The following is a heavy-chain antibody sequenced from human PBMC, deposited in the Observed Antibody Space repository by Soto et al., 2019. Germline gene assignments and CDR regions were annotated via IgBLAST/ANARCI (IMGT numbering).Heavy chain of an antibody. CDR1: GFTFSSCA. J-gene: IGHJ6*02. CDR2: ISYDGSNK. CDR3: ARGGGDSTSLTFSYYYCYGMDV. D-gene: IGHD2-2*01. V-gene: IGHV3-30-3*01. Sequence: GGSLRLSCAASGFTFSSCAMHWVRQAPGKGLEWVAVISYDGSNKYYADSVKGRFTISRDNSKNTLYLQMNSLRAEDTAVYYCARGGGDSTSLTFSYYYCYGMDVWGQGTTVTVSS.